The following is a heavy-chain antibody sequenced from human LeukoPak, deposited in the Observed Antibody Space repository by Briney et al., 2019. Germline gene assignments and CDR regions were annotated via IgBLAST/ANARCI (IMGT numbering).Heavy chain of an antibody. CDR3: AKDMGMDLGAFDI. J-gene: IGHJ3*02. Sequence: GGSLRLSCAASGFTFSSYAMSWVRQAPGKGLEWVSDISGSGGSTYYADSVKGRFTISRDNSKNTLYLQMNSLRAEDTAVYYCAKDMGMDLGAFDIWGQGTMVTVSS. V-gene: IGHV3-23*01. D-gene: IGHD5-12*01. CDR2: ISGSGGST. CDR1: GFTFSSYA.